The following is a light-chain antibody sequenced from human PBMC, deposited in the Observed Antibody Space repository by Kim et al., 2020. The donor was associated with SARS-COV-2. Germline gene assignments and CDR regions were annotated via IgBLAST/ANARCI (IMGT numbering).Light chain of an antibody. J-gene: IGKJ4*01. CDR3: QQYGNSLT. Sequence: LSPGESATLSCRASQSVSGSYLAWYQQRPGKAPRLLIYDAFNRATGIPDRFRGSGSGTGFTLTISRLEPEEFAVYYCQQYGNSLTFGGGTKVDIK. CDR1: QSVSGSY. CDR2: DAF. V-gene: IGKV3-20*01.